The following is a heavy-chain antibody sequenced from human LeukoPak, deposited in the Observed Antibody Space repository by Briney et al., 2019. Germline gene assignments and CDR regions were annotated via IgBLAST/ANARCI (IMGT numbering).Heavy chain of an antibody. CDR1: GGSISSGGYY. Sequence: PSETLSLTCTVSGGSISSGGYYWSWIRQPPGKGLEWIGYIYHSGSTYYNPSLKSRVTISVDTSKNQFSLKLSSVTAADTAVYYCARDGPIMSIAPYPGLYFDYWGQGTLVTVSS. CDR2: IYHSGST. D-gene: IGHD3-16*01. V-gene: IGHV4-30-2*01. CDR3: ARDGPIMSIAPYPGLYFDY. J-gene: IGHJ4*02.